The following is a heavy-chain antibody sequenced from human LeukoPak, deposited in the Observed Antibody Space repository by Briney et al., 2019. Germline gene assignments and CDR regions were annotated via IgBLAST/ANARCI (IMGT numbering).Heavy chain of an antibody. CDR1: GGSFSGYY. D-gene: IGHD5-12*01. J-gene: IGHJ4*02. Sequence: ETLSLXCAVYGGSFSGYYWSWIRQPPGKGLEWIGEINHSGSTNYNPSLKSRVTISADTSKNQFSLKLSSVTAADTAVYYCARYFVSRSGYGYWGQGTLVTVSS. V-gene: IGHV4-34*01. CDR2: INHSGST. CDR3: ARYFVSRSGYGY.